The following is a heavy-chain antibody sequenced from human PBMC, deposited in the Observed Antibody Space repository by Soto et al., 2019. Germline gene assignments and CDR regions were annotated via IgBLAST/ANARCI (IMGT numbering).Heavy chain of an antibody. J-gene: IGHJ6*02. CDR2: IIPILGIA. CDR3: ARDQEAADRKIYYYGMDV. CDR1: GGTFSSYT. V-gene: IGHV1-69*04. D-gene: IGHD6-13*01. Sequence: SVKVSCKASGGTFSSYTISWVRQAPGQGLEWMGRIIPILGIANYAQKFQGRVTITADKSTSTAYMELSSLRSDDTAVYYCARDQEAADRKIYYYGMDVWGQGTTVTVSS.